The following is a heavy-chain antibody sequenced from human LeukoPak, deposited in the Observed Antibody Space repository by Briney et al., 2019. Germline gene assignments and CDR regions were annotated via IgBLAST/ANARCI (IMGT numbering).Heavy chain of an antibody. Sequence: PSETLSLTCTVSGGSISSYYWSWIRQPAGKGLEWIGRIYTSGSTNYNPSLKSRVTMSVDTSKNQFSLKLSSVTAADTAVYYCARGRYYYDSSGYRYWGQGTLVTVSS. CDR3: ARGRYYYDSSGYRY. J-gene: IGHJ4*02. V-gene: IGHV4-4*07. D-gene: IGHD3-22*01. CDR1: GGSISSYY. CDR2: IYTSGST.